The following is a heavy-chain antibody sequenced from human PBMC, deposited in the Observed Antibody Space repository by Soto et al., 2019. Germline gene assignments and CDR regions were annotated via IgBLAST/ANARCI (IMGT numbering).Heavy chain of an antibody. V-gene: IGHV3-74*01. Sequence: GGSLRLSCAASGFTFSTYWMHWVRQAPGKGLVWVSRISSDGSTTNYADSVKGRFTIARDNAKNTVYLQMNRLRAEDTAVYYCAKDVWGAPNYYYYGMDVWGQGTTVTVSS. CDR1: GFTFSTYW. J-gene: IGHJ6*02. CDR2: ISSDGSTT. CDR3: AKDVWGAPNYYYYGMDV. D-gene: IGHD3-16*01.